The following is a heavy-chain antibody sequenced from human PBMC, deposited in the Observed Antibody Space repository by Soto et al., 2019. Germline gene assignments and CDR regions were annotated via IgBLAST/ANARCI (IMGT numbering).Heavy chain of an antibody. D-gene: IGHD6-19*01. CDR2: IYHSGST. CDR1: GGSISSSNW. Sequence: SETLSLTCAVSGGSISSSNWWSWVRQPPGKGLEWIGEIYHSGSTNYNPSLKSRVTISVDKSKNQFSLKLSSVTAADTAVYYCARRAVAGKGVFDYWGQGTLVTVSS. J-gene: IGHJ4*02. V-gene: IGHV4-4*02. CDR3: ARRAVAGKGVFDY.